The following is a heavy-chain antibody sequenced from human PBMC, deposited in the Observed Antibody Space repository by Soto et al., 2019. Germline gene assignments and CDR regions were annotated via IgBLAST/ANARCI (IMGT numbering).Heavy chain of an antibody. CDR3: ERKQYYYDSSGPLSGMDV. V-gene: IGHV3-48*01. CDR2: ISSSSSTI. D-gene: IGHD3-22*01. J-gene: IGHJ6*04. Sequence: GGSLRLSCAASGFTFSSYSMNWVRQAPGKGLEWVSYISSSSSTIYYADSVKGRFTISRDNAKNSLYLQMNSLRAEDTAVYYCERKQYYYDSSGPLSGMDVLGKGTTVTVSS. CDR1: GFTFSSYS.